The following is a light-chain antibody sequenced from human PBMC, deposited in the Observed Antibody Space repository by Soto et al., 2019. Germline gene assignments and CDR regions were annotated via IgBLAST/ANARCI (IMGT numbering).Light chain of an antibody. CDR3: SSFTSSNTLV. V-gene: IGLV2-14*01. Sequence: QSVLTQPASVSGSPGQSITISCTGTSSDVGGYNYVSWYQQYPGKVPKLMIYEVSSRPSGVSNRFSGSKSDNTASLTISGLQAEDEDDYYCSSFTSSNTLVFGEGTKLTVL. J-gene: IGLJ2*01. CDR2: EVS. CDR1: SSDVGGYNY.